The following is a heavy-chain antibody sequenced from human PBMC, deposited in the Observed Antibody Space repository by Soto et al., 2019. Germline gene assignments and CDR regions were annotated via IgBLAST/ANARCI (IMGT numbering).Heavy chain of an antibody. D-gene: IGHD1-26*01. J-gene: IGHJ4*02. CDR1: GGTFSSYA. Sequence: SVKVSCKASGGTFSSYAISWVRQAPGQGLEWMGGIIPIFGTANYAQKFQGRVTITADESTSTAYMELSSLRSEDTAVYYCARGPSDDSGSSPFDYWGQGTLVTGSS. CDR3: ARGPSDDSGSSPFDY. CDR2: IIPIFGTA. V-gene: IGHV1-69*13.